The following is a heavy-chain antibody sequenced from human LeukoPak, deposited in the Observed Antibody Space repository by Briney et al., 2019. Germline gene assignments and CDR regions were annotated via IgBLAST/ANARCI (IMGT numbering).Heavy chain of an antibody. J-gene: IGHJ4*02. D-gene: IGHD6-19*01. V-gene: IGHV3-30*03. CDR1: GFTFSSYG. CDR3: ARGVRIAVAGYIDY. Sequence: GGSLRLSCAASGFTFSSYGMSWVRQAPGKGLEWVAAISYDGSNKNYADSVKGRFTISRDNSKNTLYLQMNSLRAEDTAVYYCARGVRIAVAGYIDYWGQGTLVTVSS. CDR2: ISYDGSNK.